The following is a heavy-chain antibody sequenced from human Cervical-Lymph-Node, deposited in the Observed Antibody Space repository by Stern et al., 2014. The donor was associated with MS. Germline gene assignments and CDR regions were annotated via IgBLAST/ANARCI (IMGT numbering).Heavy chain of an antibody. Sequence: QVQLVQSGAEVKKPWASVRISCKASGYPFNTYAIYWVRQAPPQSLECMGWINAATGSTKYSQKFQGRVSITRDTSASTVYMDLSSLRSEDTAVYYCATVTSLPTKYFYNGMDVWGQGTTVTVSS. CDR3: ATVTSLPTKYFYNGMDV. J-gene: IGHJ6*02. CDR2: INAATGST. V-gene: IGHV1-3*01. D-gene: IGHD4-17*01. CDR1: GYPFNTYA.